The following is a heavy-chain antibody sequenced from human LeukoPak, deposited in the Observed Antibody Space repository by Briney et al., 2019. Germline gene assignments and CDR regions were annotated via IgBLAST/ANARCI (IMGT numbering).Heavy chain of an antibody. Sequence: SETLSLTCTVSGYSISSGYYWGWIRQPPGKGLEWIGSIYHSGSTYYNPSLKSRVTISVDTSKNQFSLKLSSVTAADTAVYYCARDLRRVGDSCFDPWGQGTLVTVSS. CDR1: GYSISSGYY. CDR3: ARDLRRVGDSCFDP. J-gene: IGHJ5*02. CDR2: IYHSGST. V-gene: IGHV4-38-2*02. D-gene: IGHD2-15*01.